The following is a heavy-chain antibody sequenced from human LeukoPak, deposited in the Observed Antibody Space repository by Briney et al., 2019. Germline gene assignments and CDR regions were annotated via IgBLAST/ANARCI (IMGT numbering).Heavy chain of an antibody. CDR1: GGTFSSYA. CDR2: IIPIFGTA. Sequence: ASVKVSCKASGGTFSSYAISWVRQAPGQGLEWMGGIIPIFGTANYAQKFQGRVTITADESTSTAYMELSSLRSEDTAVYYCARDEHYDSTFDYWGQGTLVTVSS. V-gene: IGHV1-69*13. D-gene: IGHD4-17*01. J-gene: IGHJ4*02. CDR3: ARDEHYDSTFDY.